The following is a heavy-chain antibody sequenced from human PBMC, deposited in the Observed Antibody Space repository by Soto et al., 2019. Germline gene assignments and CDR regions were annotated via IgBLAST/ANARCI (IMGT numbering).Heavy chain of an antibody. Sequence: EVQLLESGGGLVQPGGSLRLSCAASGFTFSNYAMSWVRQAPGKGLEWVSIISGSGDSPYYADSVKGRFTTSSDNSRNALYLQMNSLRAGDSAKSYCAKEDTSGLYYFDYWGQGTLVTVSS. D-gene: IGHD6-19*01. V-gene: IGHV3-23*01. CDR1: GFTFSNYA. CDR2: ISGSGDSP. J-gene: IGHJ4*02. CDR3: AKEDTSGLYYFDY.